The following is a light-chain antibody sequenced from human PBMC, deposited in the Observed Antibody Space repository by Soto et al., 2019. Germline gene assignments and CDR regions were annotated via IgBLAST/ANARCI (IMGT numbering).Light chain of an antibody. CDR3: SSYTSSSTYVV. CDR1: SSDVGRYNR. CDR2: EVS. Sequence: QSALTQPPSVSGSPGQSVTISCTGTSSDVGRYNRVSWYQQPPGTAPKLLIYEVSNRPLGVPDRFSGSKSGNTASLTISGLQAEDEADYYCSSYTSSSTYVVFGGGTKVTVL. V-gene: IGLV2-18*02. J-gene: IGLJ2*01.